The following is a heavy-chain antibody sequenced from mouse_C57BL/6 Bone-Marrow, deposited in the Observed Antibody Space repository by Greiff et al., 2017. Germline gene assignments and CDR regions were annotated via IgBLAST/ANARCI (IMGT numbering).Heavy chain of an antibody. Sequence: QVQLQQSGAELVKPGASVKISCKASGYAFSSYWMNWVKQRPGKGLEWIGQLYPGDGDTNYNGKFKGKATLTADKSSSTAYMQLSRLTSEDSAVYFCASPDGYYPYYYAMDYWGQGTSVTVSS. CDR2: LYPGDGDT. CDR3: ASPDGYYPYYYAMDY. J-gene: IGHJ4*01. V-gene: IGHV1-80*01. CDR1: GYAFSSYW. D-gene: IGHD2-3*01.